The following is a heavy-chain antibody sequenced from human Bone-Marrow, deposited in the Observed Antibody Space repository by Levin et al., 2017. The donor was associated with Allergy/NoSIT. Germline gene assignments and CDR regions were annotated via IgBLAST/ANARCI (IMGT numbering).Heavy chain of an antibody. Sequence: GGSLRLSCAASGFTFSSYSMNWVRQTPGKGLEWVSDISSSSSTIYYADSVKGRFTISRDNAKNSLYLEMNSLRAEDTAVYYCARDRQGCSGGSCYRPFFDYWGQGALVTVSS. CDR2: ISSSSSTI. CDR1: GFTFSSYS. CDR3: ARDRQGCSGGSCYRPFFDY. D-gene: IGHD2-15*01. V-gene: IGHV3-48*01. J-gene: IGHJ4*02.